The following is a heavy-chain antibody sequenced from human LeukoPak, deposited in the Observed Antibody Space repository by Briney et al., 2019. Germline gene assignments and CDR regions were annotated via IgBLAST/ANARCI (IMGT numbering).Heavy chain of an antibody. V-gene: IGHV1-3*01. CDR3: ATLPSFLAVAGQIDY. CDR2: INAGNGNT. Sequence: ASVKVSCKASGYTFTSYAMHWVRQAPGQRLEWMGWINAGNGNTKYSQKFQGRVTITRDTSASTAYMELSSLRSEDTAVYYCATLPSFLAVAGQIDYWGQGTLVTVSS. D-gene: IGHD6-19*01. J-gene: IGHJ4*02. CDR1: GYTFTSYA.